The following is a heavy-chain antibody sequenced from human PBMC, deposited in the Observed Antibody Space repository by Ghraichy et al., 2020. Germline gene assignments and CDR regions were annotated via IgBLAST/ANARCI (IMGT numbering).Heavy chain of an antibody. Sequence: SETLSLTCTVSGGSISSSSYYWGWIRQPPGKGLEWIGSIYYTGSTFYNPSLKSRVTISEDTSKNQFSLKLTSVTAADTALYYCARQGISGFWSDKDYFDQWGQGTLVTVSS. CDR3: ARQGISGFWSDKDYFDQ. CDR2: IYYTGST. J-gene: IGHJ4*02. CDR1: GGSISSSSYY. D-gene: IGHD3-3*01. V-gene: IGHV4-39*01.